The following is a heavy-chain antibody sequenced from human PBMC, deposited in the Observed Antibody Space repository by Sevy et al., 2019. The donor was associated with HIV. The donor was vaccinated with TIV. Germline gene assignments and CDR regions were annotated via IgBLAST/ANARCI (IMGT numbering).Heavy chain of an antibody. Sequence: GGSLRLSCAASGFTFSSYWMHWVRQAPGKGLEWVANIKQDESEKYYVASVKGRFAISRDNAKDLEYLQMNSLRPGDTAVYYCARGNSGSFDYWGQGTLVTVSS. V-gene: IGHV3-7*04. CDR1: GFTFSSYW. J-gene: IGHJ4*02. D-gene: IGHD3-22*01. CDR2: IKQDESEK. CDR3: ARGNSGSFDY.